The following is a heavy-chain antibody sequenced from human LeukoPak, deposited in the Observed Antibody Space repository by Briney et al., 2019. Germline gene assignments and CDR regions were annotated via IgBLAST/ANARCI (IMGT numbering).Heavy chain of an antibody. CDR2: IYSGGRT. Sequence: GGSLRLSCAASGFTVSSNHMSWVRQAPGKGLEWVSVIYSGGRTYNADSVKGRFTISRDNSKNTLYLQMNSLRAEDTAVYYCATAGNYRFDYWGQGTLVTVSS. CDR3: ATAGNYRFDY. CDR1: GFTVSSNH. J-gene: IGHJ4*02. D-gene: IGHD1-7*01. V-gene: IGHV3-66*01.